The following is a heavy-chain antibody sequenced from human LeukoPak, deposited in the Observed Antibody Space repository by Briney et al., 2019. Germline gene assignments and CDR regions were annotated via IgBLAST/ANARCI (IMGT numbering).Heavy chain of an antibody. V-gene: IGHV3-30-3*01. Sequence: GGSLRLSCAASGFTFSSYAMHWVRQAPGKGLEWVAVISYDGSNKYYADSVKGRFTISRDNSKNTLYLQMNSLRAEDTAVYYCARVGSSSPARYYYYYMDVWGKGTTVTVSS. J-gene: IGHJ6*03. CDR3: ARVGSSSPARYYYYYMDV. CDR2: ISYDGSNK. D-gene: IGHD6-13*01. CDR1: GFTFSSYA.